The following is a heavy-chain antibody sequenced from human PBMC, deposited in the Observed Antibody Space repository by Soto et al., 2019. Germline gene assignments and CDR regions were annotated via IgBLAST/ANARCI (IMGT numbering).Heavy chain of an antibody. CDR3: AKHMAVAGAIDY. Sequence: GGSLRLSCAASGFTFSSYAMSWVRQAPGKGLEWVSAISGSGGSTYYADSVKGRFIISRDNSKNTLSLQINSLKAEDTALFYCAKHMAVAGAIDYWGQGTLVTASA. CDR1: GFTFSSYA. J-gene: IGHJ4*02. V-gene: IGHV3-23*01. D-gene: IGHD6-19*01. CDR2: ISGSGGST.